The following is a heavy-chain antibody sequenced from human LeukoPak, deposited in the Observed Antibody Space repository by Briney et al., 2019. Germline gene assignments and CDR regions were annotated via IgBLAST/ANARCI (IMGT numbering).Heavy chain of an antibody. CDR1: GFTFSTYA. V-gene: IGHV3-23*01. CDR3: ATFLAVIAARDSLYFQH. CDR2: ISGRGSST. Sequence: AGGSLRLSCAASGFTFSTYAMGWVRQAPGKGLEWVSGISGRGSSTYYSDSVKGRFTIPRDNSRNTLSLQMTSLRAEDTAVYYCATFLAVIAARDSLYFQHWGQGTLVSVSS. D-gene: IGHD6-6*01. J-gene: IGHJ1*01.